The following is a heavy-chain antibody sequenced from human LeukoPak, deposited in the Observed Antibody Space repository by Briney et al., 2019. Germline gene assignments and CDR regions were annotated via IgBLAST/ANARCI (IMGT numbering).Heavy chain of an antibody. CDR2: INPNSGGT. V-gene: IGHV1-2*02. CDR1: GYTFTGYY. D-gene: IGHD3-22*01. Sequence: ASVKVSCKASGYTFTGYYIHWVGQAPGQGLEWMGWINPNSGGTNYAQKFQGRVTMTRDTSISTAYMELSRLRSDDTAVYYCARGMTGRRYYYDSSGYYYGDKWGQGTLVTVSS. CDR3: ARGMTGRRYYYDSSGYYYGDK. J-gene: IGHJ4*02.